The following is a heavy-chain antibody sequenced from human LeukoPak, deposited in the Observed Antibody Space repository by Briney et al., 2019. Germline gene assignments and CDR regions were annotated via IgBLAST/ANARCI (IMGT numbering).Heavy chain of an antibody. CDR1: GFTFSNYW. CDR3: ARGRGWYFDL. Sequence: GGFLRLSCAASGFTFSNYWMHWVRQVPGKGLVWVSHINSDGRIINYADSVKGRFTISRDNAKNTLYLQMNSLRVEDTAVYYCARGRGWYFDLWGRGTLVTVSS. J-gene: IGHJ2*01. V-gene: IGHV3-74*01. D-gene: IGHD3-10*01. CDR2: INSDGRII.